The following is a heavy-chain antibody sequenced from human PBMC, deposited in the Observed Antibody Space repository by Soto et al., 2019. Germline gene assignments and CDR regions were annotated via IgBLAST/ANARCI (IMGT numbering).Heavy chain of an antibody. CDR1: GYTFTTYA. D-gene: IGHD1-1*01. J-gene: IGHJ5*02. Sequence: ASVKVSCKASGYTFTTYAVHWVRQAPGQRLEWMGWINGGNGNTKYSQKFQGRLAITRNTSASTAYLQLSSLRYEDTAVYYCARGPNWNDDDNWFDHWGQGTLVTVSS. V-gene: IGHV1-3*01. CDR2: INGGNGNT. CDR3: ARGPNWNDDDNWFDH.